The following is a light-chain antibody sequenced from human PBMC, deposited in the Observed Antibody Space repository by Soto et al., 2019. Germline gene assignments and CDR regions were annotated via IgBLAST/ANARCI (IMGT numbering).Light chain of an antibody. CDR2: HAS. J-gene: IGKJ1*01. CDR1: QSISNW. CDR3: QQSYSSPPT. V-gene: IGKV1-39*01. Sequence: IQVTQSPSSLSASVGDRVTITCRASQSISNWLAWYQQKPGTAPKVLIYHASNLQSGVPSRFSGSGSGADFTLTISSLQPEDFATYYCQQSYSSPPTFGQGTKVDI.